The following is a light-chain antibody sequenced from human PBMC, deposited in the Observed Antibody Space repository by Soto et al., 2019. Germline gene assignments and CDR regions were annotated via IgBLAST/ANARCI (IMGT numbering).Light chain of an antibody. CDR2: AAS. J-gene: IGKJ1*01. CDR3: QQLNSYLWT. V-gene: IGKV1-39*01. Sequence: DIQMTQSPSSLSASVGDRVTITCRASQSISSYLNWYQQKPGKAPKLLIYAASSLQSGVPSRFSGSGSGTDFTLTIGSLQPEDFATYYCQQLNSYLWTFGQGTKVDIK. CDR1: QSISSY.